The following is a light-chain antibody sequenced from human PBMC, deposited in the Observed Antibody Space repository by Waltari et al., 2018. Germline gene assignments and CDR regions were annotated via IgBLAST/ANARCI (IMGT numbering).Light chain of an antibody. CDR1: QSIGTW. V-gene: IGKV1-5*03. CDR2: RAT. J-gene: IGKJ1*01. CDR3: QQYNVSPWT. Sequence: DIQMTQSPSTLSASVGDRVTITCRASQSIGTWLAWYQQKPGRAPNVMIYRATSLESGVPSRFSGSGSGTDFTLTITRLQPDDFATYYCQQYNVSPWTFGQGPKVEIK.